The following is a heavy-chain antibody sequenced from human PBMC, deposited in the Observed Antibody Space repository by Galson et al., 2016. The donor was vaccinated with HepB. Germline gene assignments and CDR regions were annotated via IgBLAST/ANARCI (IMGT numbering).Heavy chain of an antibody. CDR2: TYYRSKWYN. CDR1: GDSVSSNSAT. J-gene: IGHJ4*02. V-gene: IGHV6-1*01. D-gene: IGHD6-19*01. CDR3: ARYDGSGWRFFDY. Sequence: CAISGDSVSSNSATWNWIRQSPSRGLEWLGRTYYRSKWYNDYALSVKSRITINPDTSKNQFSLELNSVTPEDTAVYYCARYDGSGWRFFDYWGQGTLVTFSS.